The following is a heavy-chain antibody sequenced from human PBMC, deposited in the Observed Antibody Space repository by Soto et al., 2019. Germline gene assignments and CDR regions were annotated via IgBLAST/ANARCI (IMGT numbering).Heavy chain of an antibody. CDR2: IYYSGST. CDR1: GGSISSYY. Sequence: SETLSLTCTVSGGSISSYYWSWIRQPPGKGLEWIGYIYYSGSTNYNPSLKSRVTMTRDTSTSTVYMELSSLRSEDTAVYYCATAYYDSSGYYYDIDYWGQGTLVTVSS. V-gene: IGHV4-59*03. D-gene: IGHD3-22*01. CDR3: ATAYYDSSGYYYDIDY. J-gene: IGHJ4*02.